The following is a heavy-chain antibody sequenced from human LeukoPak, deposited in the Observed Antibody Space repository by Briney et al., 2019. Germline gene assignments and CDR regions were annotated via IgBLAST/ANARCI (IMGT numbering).Heavy chain of an antibody. CDR1: GFTFSSYA. Sequence: PGGSLRLSCAASGFTFSSYAMSWVRQAPGKGLEWVSAISGSGGSTYYADSVKGRFTIFRDNSKNTLYLQMNSLRAEDTAVYYCAKIPGIAAAGINYFDYWGQGTLVTVSS. V-gene: IGHV3-23*01. CDR2: ISGSGGST. J-gene: IGHJ4*02. D-gene: IGHD6-13*01. CDR3: AKIPGIAAAGINYFDY.